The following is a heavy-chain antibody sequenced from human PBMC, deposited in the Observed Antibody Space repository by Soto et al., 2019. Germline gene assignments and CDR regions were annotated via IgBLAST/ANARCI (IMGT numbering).Heavy chain of an antibody. D-gene: IGHD2-15*01. CDR1: GFTFSGNG. CDR3: ARDLGGLNYYYGMDV. CDR2: ISSRSSTI. Sequence: GGSLRLSCAASGFTFSGNGMNWVRQAPGKGLEWVSYISSRSSTIYYADSVKGRFTISRDNAKNSLYLQMNSLRAEDTAVYYYARDLGGLNYYYGMDVWGQGTTVTVSS. V-gene: IGHV3-48*01. J-gene: IGHJ6*02.